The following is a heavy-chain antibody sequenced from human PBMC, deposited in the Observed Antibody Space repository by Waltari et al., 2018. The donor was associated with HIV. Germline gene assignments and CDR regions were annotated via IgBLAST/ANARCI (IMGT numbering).Heavy chain of an antibody. CDR2: IYTSGST. J-gene: IGHJ4*02. CDR3: AREIVGATSRHDY. V-gene: IGHV4-61*02. D-gene: IGHD1-26*01. Sequence: QVQLQEPGPGLVKPSQTLSLTCTVPGGSISRGSYNGSWSRQPAGKGLEWIGRIYTSGSTNYNPSLKSRVTISVDTSKNQFSLKLSSVTAADTAVYYCAREIVGATSRHDYWGQGTLVTVSS. CDR1: GGSISRGSYN.